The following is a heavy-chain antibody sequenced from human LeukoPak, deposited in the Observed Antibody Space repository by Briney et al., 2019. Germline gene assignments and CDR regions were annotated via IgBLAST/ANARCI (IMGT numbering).Heavy chain of an antibody. Sequence: QPGGSLRLSCAASGYIFGNHALDWVRQSPGKGLEWVAVISYDGSKKYYADSVKGRFTISRDNSQNTLYLQMNSLRVEDTAVYYCARAKAASGGAHEYWGQGTLVTVSS. CDR3: ARAKAASGGAHEY. V-gene: IGHV3-30-3*01. J-gene: IGHJ4*02. CDR1: GYIFGNHA. CDR2: ISYDGSKK. D-gene: IGHD3-16*01.